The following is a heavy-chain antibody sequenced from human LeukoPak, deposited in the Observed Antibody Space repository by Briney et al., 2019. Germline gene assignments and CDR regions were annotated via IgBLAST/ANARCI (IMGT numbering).Heavy chain of an antibody. CDR1: GDSLSSGTYY. CDR3: ARDLHCINGACKANWFDT. J-gene: IGHJ5*02. D-gene: IGHD2-8*01. CDR2: IYYSGTT. V-gene: IGHV4-31*03. Sequence: SETLSLTCTVSGDSLSSGTYYWTWIRQHPGKALEWIGYIYYSGTTVYNPSLKSRVSMSVDTSTNQFSLTVNSVTAADTAVYFCARDLHCINGACKANWFDTWGRGILVTVSS.